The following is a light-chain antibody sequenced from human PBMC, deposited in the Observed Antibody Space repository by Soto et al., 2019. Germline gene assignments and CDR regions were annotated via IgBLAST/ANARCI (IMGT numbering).Light chain of an antibody. Sequence: QSALTQPASVSGSPGQSITISCTGTSSDVGGYNYVSWYQQHPGKAPKLMLYEVSNRPSGVSNRFSGSKSGNTASLTISGLRAEDEADYYCSSYTTISTYVFGTGTKVTVL. CDR1: SSDVGGYNY. J-gene: IGLJ1*01. CDR3: SSYTTISTYV. V-gene: IGLV2-14*01. CDR2: EVS.